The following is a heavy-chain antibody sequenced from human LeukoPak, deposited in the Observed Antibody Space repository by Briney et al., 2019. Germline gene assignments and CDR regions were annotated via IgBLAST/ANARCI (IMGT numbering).Heavy chain of an antibody. CDR3: ARDRSRYSHDAFDI. J-gene: IGHJ3*02. Sequence: SSETLSLTCTVSGVSISSYYWSWIRQPPGKGLEWIGYIYYSGSTNYNPSLKSRVTISVDTSKNQFSLKLSSVTAADTAVYYCARDRSRYSHDAFDIWGQGTMVTVSS. CDR2: IYYSGST. D-gene: IGHD5-18*01. V-gene: IGHV4-59*01. CDR1: GVSISSYY.